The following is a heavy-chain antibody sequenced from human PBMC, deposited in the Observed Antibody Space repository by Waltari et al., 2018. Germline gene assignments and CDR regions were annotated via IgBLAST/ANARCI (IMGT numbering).Heavy chain of an antibody. Sequence: EVQLVQSGAEVKKPGESLKISCKGSGYSFTSYWTGWVRQMPGKGLVWRGINYPVNADTRYSPSFQGQVTISADKSISTAYLQWSSRKASDTAMYYCARYSSSWYEPYYFDYWGQGTLVTVSS. D-gene: IGHD6-13*01. V-gene: IGHV5-51*01. CDR3: ARYSSSWYEPYYFDY. CDR2: NYPVNADT. CDR1: GYSFTSYW. J-gene: IGHJ4*02.